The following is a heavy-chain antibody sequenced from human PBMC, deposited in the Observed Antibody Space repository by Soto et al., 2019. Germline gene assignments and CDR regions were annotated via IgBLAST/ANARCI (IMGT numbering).Heavy chain of an antibody. CDR1: GGSISSSSYY. J-gene: IGHJ4*02. Sequence: SETLSLTCTVSGGSISSSSYYWGWIHQPPGKGLEWIGSIYYSGSTYYNPSLKSRVTISVDTSKNQFSLKLSSVTAADTAVYYCASNEGYCSGGSCLQDDYWGQGTLVTVSS. V-gene: IGHV4-39*01. CDR3: ASNEGYCSGGSCLQDDY. D-gene: IGHD2-15*01. CDR2: IYYSGST.